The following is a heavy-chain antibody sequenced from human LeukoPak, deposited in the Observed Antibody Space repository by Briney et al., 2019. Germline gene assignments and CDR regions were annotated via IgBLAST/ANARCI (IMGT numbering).Heavy chain of an antibody. CDR1: GYTFTGYY. Sequence: ASVKVSCKASGYTFTGYYMHWVRQAPGQGLEWMGWINPNSGGTNYAQKFQGWVTMTRDTSISTAYMELSRPRSDDTAVYYCARETHCSSTSCYSFDYWGQGTLVTVSS. J-gene: IGHJ4*02. CDR3: ARETHCSSTSCYSFDY. D-gene: IGHD2-2*01. CDR2: INPNSGGT. V-gene: IGHV1-2*04.